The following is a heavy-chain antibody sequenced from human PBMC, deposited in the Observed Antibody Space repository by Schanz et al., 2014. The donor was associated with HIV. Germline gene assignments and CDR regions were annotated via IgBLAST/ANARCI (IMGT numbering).Heavy chain of an antibody. Sequence: VQLAESGGGVVRPGRSLRLSCAASGFTFNNYAMTWVRQAPGKGLEWDSSISESGGRTYYADSVNGRFTISRDNSKNTLYLQMTTLRTEDTAVYYCAKPEYDSRGNSQSHFDYWGQGTLVTVSS. CDR1: GFTFNNYA. CDR3: AKPEYDSRGNSQSHFDY. D-gene: IGHD3-22*01. CDR2: ISESGGRT. V-gene: IGHV3-23*04. J-gene: IGHJ4*02.